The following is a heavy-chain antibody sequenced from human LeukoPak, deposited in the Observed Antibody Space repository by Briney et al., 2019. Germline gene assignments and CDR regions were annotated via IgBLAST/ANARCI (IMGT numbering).Heavy chain of an antibody. CDR2: INPSGGST. D-gene: IGHD3-22*01. CDR1: GYTFTSYY. J-gene: IGHJ4*02. CDR3: ARAPYYYDSSGYYYI. Sequence: ASVKVSCKASGYTFTSYYMHLVRQAPGQGLEWMGIINPSGGSTSYAQKFQGRVTMTRDTSTSTVYMELSSLRSEDTAVYYCARAPYYYDSSGYYYIWGQGTLVTVSS. V-gene: IGHV1-46*01.